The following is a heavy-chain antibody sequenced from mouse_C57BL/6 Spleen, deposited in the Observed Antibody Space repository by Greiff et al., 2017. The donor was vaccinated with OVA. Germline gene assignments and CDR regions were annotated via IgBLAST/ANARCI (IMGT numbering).Heavy chain of an antibody. CDR2: INPNNGGT. J-gene: IGHJ3*01. CDR3: ARGGYDGAY. Sequence: VQLKESGPELVKPGASVKIPCKASGYTFTDYNMDWVKQSHGKSLEWIGDINPNNGGTIYNQKFKGKATLTVDKSSSTAYMELRSLTSEDTAVYYCARGGYDGAYWGQGTLVTVSA. D-gene: IGHD2-2*01. V-gene: IGHV1-18*01. CDR1: GYTFTDYN.